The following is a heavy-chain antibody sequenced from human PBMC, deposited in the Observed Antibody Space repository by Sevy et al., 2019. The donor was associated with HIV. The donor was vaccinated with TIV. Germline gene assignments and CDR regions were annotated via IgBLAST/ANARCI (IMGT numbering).Heavy chain of an antibody. CDR2: ISPHNGDT. J-gene: IGHJ4*02. Sequence: ASVKVSCKTSGYTFTNYRIFWVRQAPGQGPESMGWISPHNGDTRYAQMFQGRVTLITDTSTTTAYMELRSLRSDDSALYYCARAYCSGGRCYSLAYWGQGTLVTVSS. CDR3: ARAYCSGGRCYSLAY. D-gene: IGHD2-15*01. V-gene: IGHV1-18*01. CDR1: GYTFTNYR.